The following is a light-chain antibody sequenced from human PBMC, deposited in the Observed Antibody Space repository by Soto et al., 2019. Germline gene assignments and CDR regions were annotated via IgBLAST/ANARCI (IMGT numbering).Light chain of an antibody. CDR3: QQSYSTLWT. J-gene: IGKJ1*01. CDR1: QSVTNY. V-gene: IGKV1-39*01. Sequence: DIQITQSPSSVSASIGDRVTITCRASQSVTNYLNWYQQKPGKAPKPLIYAASSLQSGVPSRFSGSGSGTDFTLTISSLQPEDFATYYCQQSYSTLWTFGQGTKVDIK. CDR2: AAS.